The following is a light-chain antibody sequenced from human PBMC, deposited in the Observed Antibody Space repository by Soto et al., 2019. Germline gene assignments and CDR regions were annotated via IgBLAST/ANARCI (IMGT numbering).Light chain of an antibody. CDR2: EVN. Sequence: QSALTQPPSASGSPGQSVTISCTGTSSDVGGYNYVSWYQQHPGKAPKLMIYEVNKRPSGVPDRFSGSKSSNTASLTVSGLQAEDEADYYCSSYTSSSSVVFGGGTKLTVL. J-gene: IGLJ2*01. CDR3: SSYTSSSSVV. V-gene: IGLV2-8*01. CDR1: SSDVGGYNY.